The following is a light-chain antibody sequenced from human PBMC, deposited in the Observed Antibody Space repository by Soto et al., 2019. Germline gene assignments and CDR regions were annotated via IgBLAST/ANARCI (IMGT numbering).Light chain of an antibody. Sequence: DFQVTQSPSSLSASVGDRVTITCRTSQRITTNLHWYQQKPGKAPNLLMYVASNLQSGVPSRFSGGGYGTEFTLTINNLQTEDFATYYCQESYGASFTFGPGTRVDVK. CDR1: QRITTN. CDR3: QESYGASFT. CDR2: VAS. J-gene: IGKJ3*01. V-gene: IGKV1-39*01.